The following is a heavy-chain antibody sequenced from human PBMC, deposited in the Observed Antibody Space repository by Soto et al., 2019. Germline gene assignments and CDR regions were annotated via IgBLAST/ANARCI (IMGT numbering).Heavy chain of an antibody. D-gene: IGHD1-26*01. Sequence: EVQLVESGGGLVKPEGSLRLSCAASEFTFSSYALNWVRQAPGKGLEWVSSISGGGTYIYYADSVKGRFTISRDNAKNSLYLQMNSLRADDTAVYYCASGKSGSYDFWGQGTLVTVSS. CDR3: ASGKSGSYDF. CDR1: EFTFSSYA. J-gene: IGHJ4*02. CDR2: ISGGGTYI. V-gene: IGHV3-21*01.